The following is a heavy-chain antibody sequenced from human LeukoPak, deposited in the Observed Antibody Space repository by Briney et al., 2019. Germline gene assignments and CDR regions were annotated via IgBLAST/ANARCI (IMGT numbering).Heavy chain of an antibody. CDR1: GFTFSSYS. D-gene: IGHD6-19*01. CDR2: ITSSSGNI. V-gene: IGHV3-48*02. J-gene: IGHJ5*02. CDR3: ARSPDSSGWYVWFDP. Sequence: GGSLRLDCAASGFTFSSYSMNWVRQAPGKGLEWVAYITSSSGNIYYADSVRGRFTISRDNAKNSLYLQMSSLRDEDTAVYYCARSPDSSGWYVWFDPWGQGTLVTVSS.